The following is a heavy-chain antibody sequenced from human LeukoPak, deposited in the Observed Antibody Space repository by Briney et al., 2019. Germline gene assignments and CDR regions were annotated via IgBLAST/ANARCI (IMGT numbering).Heavy chain of an antibody. D-gene: IGHD3-16*01. J-gene: IGHJ6*03. CDR3: ARPWGGASYYYYYMDV. CDR1: GFTFSSYA. V-gene: IGHV3-30*04. CDR2: ISYDGSNK. Sequence: GGSLRLSCAASGFTFSSYAMHWVRQAPGKGLEWVAVISYDGSNKYYADSVKGRFTISRDNSKNTLYLQMNSLRAEDTAVYYCARPWGGASYYYYYMDVWGEGTTVTVSS.